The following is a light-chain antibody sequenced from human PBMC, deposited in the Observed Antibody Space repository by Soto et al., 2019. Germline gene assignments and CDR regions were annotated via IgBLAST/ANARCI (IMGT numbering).Light chain of an antibody. CDR1: QSIGIW. Sequence: MQMTQSPSTLSASVGDRVAITCRASQSIGIWLAWYQQKPGKAPRFLIYKASSLESGVPSRFSGSGYGIEFTLTISSLQPDDFATYYCQQCNDYSWTFGQGTKVEIK. J-gene: IGKJ1*01. CDR2: KAS. V-gene: IGKV1-5*03. CDR3: QQCNDYSWT.